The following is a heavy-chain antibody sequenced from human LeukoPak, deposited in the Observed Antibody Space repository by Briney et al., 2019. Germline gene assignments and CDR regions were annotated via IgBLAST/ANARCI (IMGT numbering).Heavy chain of an antibody. D-gene: IGHD4-17*01. CDR2: IWSDSTNK. CDR1: GFTFSTYA. CDR3: ARDRLTTVTTFHFDY. J-gene: IGHJ4*02. V-gene: IGHV3-33*01. Sequence: PGGSLRLSCAASGFTFSTYAMHWVRQAPGKGLEWVAVIWSDSTNKYYVDSVRGRFTISRDNSKNTLYLQMSSLRAEDTAMYYCARDRLTTVTTFHFDYWGQGTLVTVSS.